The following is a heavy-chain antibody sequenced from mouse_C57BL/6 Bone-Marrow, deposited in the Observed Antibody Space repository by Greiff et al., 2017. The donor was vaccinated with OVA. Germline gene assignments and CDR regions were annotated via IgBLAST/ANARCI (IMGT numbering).Heavy chain of an antibody. CDR3: ARLYYGAY. D-gene: IGHD2-1*01. Sequence: VQLKQSGPELVKPGASVKIPCKASGYTFTDYNMDWVKQSHGQSLEWIGDINPNNGGTIYNQKFKGKATLTVDKSSSTAYMELRSLTSEDTAVYYCARLYYGAYWGQGTLVTVSA. CDR1: GYTFTDYN. V-gene: IGHV1-18*01. J-gene: IGHJ3*01. CDR2: INPNNGGT.